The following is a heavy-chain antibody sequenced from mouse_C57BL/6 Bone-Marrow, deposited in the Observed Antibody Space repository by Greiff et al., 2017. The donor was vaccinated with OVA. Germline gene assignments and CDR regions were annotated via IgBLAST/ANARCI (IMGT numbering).Heavy chain of an antibody. V-gene: IGHV1-64*01. D-gene: IGHD2-4*01. CDR3: ARKRDYDDFYYAMDY. Sequence: VQLQQPGAELVKPGASVKLSCKASGYTFTSYWMHWVKQRPGQGLEWIGMIHPNSGSTNYNEKFKSKATLTVDKSSSTAYMQLSSLTSEDSAVYYCARKRDYDDFYYAMDYWGQGTSVTVSS. CDR1: GYTFTSYW. J-gene: IGHJ4*01. CDR2: IHPNSGST.